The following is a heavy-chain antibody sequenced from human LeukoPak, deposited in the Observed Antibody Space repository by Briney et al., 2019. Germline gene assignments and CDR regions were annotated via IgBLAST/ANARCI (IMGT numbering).Heavy chain of an antibody. CDR3: AREYCGTTSCYTGYDY. CDR1: GGSISSGGYY. CDR2: IYHTGST. J-gene: IGHJ4*02. V-gene: IGHV4-30-2*01. D-gene: IGHD2-2*02. Sequence: MSSQTLSLTCTVSGGSISSGGYYWSWIRQPPGKDLEWIGYIYHTGSTYYNPSLKSRVTISVDRSENQFSLKLSSVTAADTAVYYCAREYCGTTSCYTGYDYWGQGTLVTVSS.